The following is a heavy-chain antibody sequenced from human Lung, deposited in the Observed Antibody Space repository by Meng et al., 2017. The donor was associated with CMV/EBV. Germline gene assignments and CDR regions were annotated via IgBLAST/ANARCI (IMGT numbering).Heavy chain of an antibody. CDR3: AKDSGRGGHLWFRGVDY. D-gene: IGHD3-10*01. J-gene: IGHJ4*02. CDR1: GLTLSSYG. V-gene: IGHV3-30*02. CDR2: IRYDGDKK. Sequence: GESLKISCAASGLTLSSYGIHWVRQAPGKGLEWVAFIRYDGDKKEYVDSVKGRFTISRDNSKNMVNLQMNSLRAEDTAVYYCAKDSGRGGHLWFRGVDYWGQGXLVTVSS.